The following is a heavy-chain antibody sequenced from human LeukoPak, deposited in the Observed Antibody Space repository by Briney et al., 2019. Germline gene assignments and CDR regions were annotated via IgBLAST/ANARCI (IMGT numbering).Heavy chain of an antibody. CDR1: GYSFTSYW. CDR2: IYRGDSDT. Sequence: GESLKISCKGSGYSFTSYWIGCVRQMPGKGLEWIGTIYRGDSDTRFSPSSQGQVTISADKSISTAYLQWSSLKASDTAMYYCARRYCSSTSCYTGFDYWGQGTLVTVSS. J-gene: IGHJ4*02. D-gene: IGHD2-2*02. CDR3: ARRYCSSTSCYTGFDY. V-gene: IGHV5-51*01.